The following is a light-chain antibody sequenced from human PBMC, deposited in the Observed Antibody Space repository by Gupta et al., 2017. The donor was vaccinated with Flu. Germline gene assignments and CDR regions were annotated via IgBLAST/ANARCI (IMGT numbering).Light chain of an antibody. CDR2: DVT. Sequence: TFRDVGAYNYVSGYHHHPGRAPKLIISDVTKRPSGVPERFSGSKSANTASLTISGLQPVDEADYYCCSYATTYSWVFGGGTKLTVL. J-gene: IGLJ3*02. CDR1: FRDVGAYNY. CDR3: CSYATTYSWV. V-gene: IGLV2-11*01.